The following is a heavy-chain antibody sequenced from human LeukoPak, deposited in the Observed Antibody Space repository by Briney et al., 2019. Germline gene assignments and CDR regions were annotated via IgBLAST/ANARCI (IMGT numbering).Heavy chain of an antibody. J-gene: IGHJ4*02. CDR2: ISAYNGNT. V-gene: IGHV1-18*04. CDR3: ARDYISYGGNSKSFDY. CDR1: GYTFTGYY. D-gene: IGHD4-23*01. Sequence: ASVKVSCKASGYTFTGYYMHWVRQAPGQGLEWMGWISAYNGNTNYAQKLQGRVTMTTDTSTSTAYMELRSLRSDDTAVYYCARDYISYGGNSKSFDYWGQGTLVTVSS.